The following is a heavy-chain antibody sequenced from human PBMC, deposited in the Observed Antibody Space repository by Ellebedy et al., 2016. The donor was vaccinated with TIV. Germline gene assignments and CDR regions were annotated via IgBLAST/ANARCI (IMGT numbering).Heavy chain of an antibody. V-gene: IGHV4-34*01. CDR3: ARARGQYLYGSGSYFTH. Sequence: MPSETLSPTCAVYGGSFSGYFWSWIRQPPGKGLEWIGEINPSGTTNYNPSLKSRVTILVDTPKKQFSLRLTSVTAADTAVYYCARARGQYLYGSGSYFTHWGQGEMVTVSS. CDR2: INPSGTT. CDR1: GGSFSGYF. J-gene: IGHJ4*02. D-gene: IGHD3-10*01.